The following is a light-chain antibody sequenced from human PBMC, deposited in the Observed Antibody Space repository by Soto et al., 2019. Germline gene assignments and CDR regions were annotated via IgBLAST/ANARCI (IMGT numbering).Light chain of an antibody. J-gene: IGLJ2*01. CDR1: KSDVGGYNY. Sequence: QSALTQPASVSGSPGQSITISCTGTKSDVGGYNYVSWYQQYPGKAPKLMIYEVSNRPSGVSNRFSGSKSGNTASLTISGLQAEDEGDYYCSSYTSSDTLYVLFGGGTKLTVL. CDR3: SSYTSSDTLYVL. V-gene: IGLV2-14*01. CDR2: EVS.